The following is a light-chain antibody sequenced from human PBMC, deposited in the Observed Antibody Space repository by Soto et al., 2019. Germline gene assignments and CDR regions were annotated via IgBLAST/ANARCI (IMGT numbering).Light chain of an antibody. CDR2: SNN. Sequence: QSVLTQPPSASGTPGQRVTISCSGGSSNIGSNTVNWYQHLPGTAPKLVIYSNNQRPSGVPERFSGSKSGTSASLAISGLQSEDEADYYCATWDDSPTGYVFGTGTQLTVL. CDR1: SSNIGSNT. CDR3: ATWDDSPTGYV. J-gene: IGLJ1*01. V-gene: IGLV1-44*01.